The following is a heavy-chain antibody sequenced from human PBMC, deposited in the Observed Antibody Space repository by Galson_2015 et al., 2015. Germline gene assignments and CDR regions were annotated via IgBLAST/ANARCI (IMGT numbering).Heavy chain of an antibody. V-gene: IGHV3-30-3*01. CDR2: ISYDGSNK. Sequence: SLRLSCAASGFTFSSYAMHWVRQAPGKGLEWVAVISYDGSNKYYADSVKGRFTISRDNSKNTLYLQMNSLRAEDTAVYYCARGATYYYYMDVWGKGTTVTVS. CDR3: ARGATYYYYMDV. J-gene: IGHJ6*03. CDR1: GFTFSSYA.